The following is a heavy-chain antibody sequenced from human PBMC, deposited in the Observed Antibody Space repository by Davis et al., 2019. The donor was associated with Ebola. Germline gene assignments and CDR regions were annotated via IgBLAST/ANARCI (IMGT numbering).Heavy chain of an antibody. V-gene: IGHV3-7*03. CDR2: IKQDGSEK. J-gene: IGHJ4*02. CDR3: ARDSHPRSGSYGRGDY. D-gene: IGHD1-26*01. Sequence: GESLKISCAASGFTFSSYWMSWVRQAPGKGLEWVAYIKQDGSEKYYVDSVKGRFTISRDNAKNSLYLQMNSLRAEDTAVYYCARDSHPRSGSYGRGDYWGQGTLVTVSS. CDR1: GFTFSSYW.